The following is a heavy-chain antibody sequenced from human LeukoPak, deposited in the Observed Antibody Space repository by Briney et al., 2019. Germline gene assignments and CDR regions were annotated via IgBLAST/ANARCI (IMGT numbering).Heavy chain of an antibody. CDR2: ISAYNGNT. Sequence: ASVKVSCKASGYTFTSYGISWVRQAPGQGLEWMGWISAYNGNTNYAKKLQGRVTMTTDTSTSTAYMELRSLRSDDTAVYYCARGVDDEIVVVPAAMPFGYWGQGTLVTVSS. CDR3: ARGVDDEIVVVPAAMPFGY. D-gene: IGHD2-2*01. V-gene: IGHV1-18*04. CDR1: GYTFTSYG. J-gene: IGHJ4*02.